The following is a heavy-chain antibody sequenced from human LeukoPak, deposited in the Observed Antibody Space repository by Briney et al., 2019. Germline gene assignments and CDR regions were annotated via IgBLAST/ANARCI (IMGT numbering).Heavy chain of an antibody. D-gene: IGHD3-10*01. Sequence: ASVKVSCKTSGYTFSNSGLHWVRQAPGQSLEWMGWINAGNGNTKYSQKFQDRLTITRDTSASTVYMELNSPKSEDTAMYYCARGRGLIGTSRFDPWGQGTLVIVSS. J-gene: IGHJ5*02. CDR1: GYTFSNSG. CDR2: INAGNGNT. V-gene: IGHV1-3*01. CDR3: ARGRGLIGTSRFDP.